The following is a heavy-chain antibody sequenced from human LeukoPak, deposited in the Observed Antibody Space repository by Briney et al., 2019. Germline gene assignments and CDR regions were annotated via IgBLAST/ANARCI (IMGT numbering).Heavy chain of an antibody. CDR1: GGSSFSSYY. V-gene: IGHV4-34*01. Sequence: ASETLSLTCAVYGGSSFSSYYWSWIRQTPGGALEWIGEINHSGYTNYNPSLKSRVTLSIDTSKNQFSLRLNSVTAADTAVYYCSRQVVGNDYWGQGTLVTVSS. CDR2: INHSGYT. J-gene: IGHJ4*02. D-gene: IGHD3-22*01. CDR3: SRQVVGNDY.